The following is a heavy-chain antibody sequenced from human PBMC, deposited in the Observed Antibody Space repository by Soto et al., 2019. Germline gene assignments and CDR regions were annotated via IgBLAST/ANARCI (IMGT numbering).Heavy chain of an antibody. D-gene: IGHD6-13*01. CDR3: ARPEVGQQLGSWAFDI. J-gene: IGHJ3*02. Sequence: PGESLKISGKGSGYSFTSYWIGWVRQMPGKGLEWMGIIYPGDSDTRYSPSFQGQVTISADKSISTAYLQWSSLKASDTAMYYCARPEVGQQLGSWAFDIWGQGTMVTVSS. CDR1: GYSFTSYW. CDR2: IYPGDSDT. V-gene: IGHV5-51*01.